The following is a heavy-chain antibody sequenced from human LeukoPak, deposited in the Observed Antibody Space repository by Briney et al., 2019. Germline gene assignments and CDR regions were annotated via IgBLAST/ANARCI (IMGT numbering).Heavy chain of an antibody. V-gene: IGHV3-23*01. CDR2: ISGSGGST. Sequence: GGSLRLSCAASGFTFSSYAMSWVRQAPGKGLEWVSAISGSGGSTYYADSVKGRFTISRDNSKNTLYLQMNSLRAEDTAVYYCAKCISAMVEHYYFDYWGPGTLVTVSS. D-gene: IGHD5-18*01. J-gene: IGHJ4*02. CDR1: GFTFSSYA. CDR3: AKCISAMVEHYYFDY.